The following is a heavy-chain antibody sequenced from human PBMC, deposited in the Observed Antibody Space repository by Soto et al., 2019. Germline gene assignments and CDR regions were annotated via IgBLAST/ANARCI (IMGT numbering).Heavy chain of an antibody. CDR1: GGSISSSNW. Sequence: SETLSLTCAVSGGSISSSNWWSWVRQPPGKGLEWIGEIYHSGSTNYNPSLKSRVTISVDKSKNQFSLKLSSVTAADTAVYYCARLPYDSSGYSYRAIDYWGQGTLVTVSS. CDR3: ARLPYDSSGYSYRAIDY. CDR2: IYHSGST. D-gene: IGHD3-22*01. J-gene: IGHJ4*02. V-gene: IGHV4-4*02.